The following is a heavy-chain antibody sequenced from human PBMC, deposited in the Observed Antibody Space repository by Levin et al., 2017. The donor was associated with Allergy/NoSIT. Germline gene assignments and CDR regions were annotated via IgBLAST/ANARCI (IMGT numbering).Heavy chain of an antibody. J-gene: IGHJ4*02. CDR2: IYSSGSA. V-gene: IGHV4-61*02. CDR3: ARAEVGSEH. D-gene: IGHD3-10*01. Sequence: SETLSLTCKVSGGSISSGSYYWSWIRQPAAKGLEWIGRIYSSGSANYNPSLKSRVTISVDTSTNQFSLKLSSVTAADTAVYYCARAEVGSEHWGQGTLVTVSS. CDR1: GGSISSGSYY.